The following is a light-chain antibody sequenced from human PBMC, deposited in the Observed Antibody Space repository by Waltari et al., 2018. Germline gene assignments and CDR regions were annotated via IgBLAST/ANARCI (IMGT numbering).Light chain of an antibody. CDR2: AVS. Sequence: QSALTQPASVSGSPGQSINISCTGTSSDVGGYNYVSWYQQHPGKAPKLIIFAVSNRPSGVFSRFSGAKSGNTGYLTISGLQDQDEADYYCSSYISSDTLELFGGGTSLTVL. CDR1: SSDVGGYNY. J-gene: IGLJ2*01. CDR3: SSYISSDTLEL. V-gene: IGLV2-14*03.